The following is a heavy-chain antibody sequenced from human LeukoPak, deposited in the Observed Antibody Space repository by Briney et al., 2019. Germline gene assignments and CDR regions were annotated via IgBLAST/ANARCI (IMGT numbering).Heavy chain of an antibody. V-gene: IGHV7-4-1*02. Sequence: GASVKVSCKASGYTFTSYAMNWVRQAPGQGLEWMGWINTNTGNPTYAQGFTGRFVFSLDTSVSTAYLQISSLKAEDTAVYYCARVAKSSGMVRGVRGAFDIWGQGTMVTVSS. CDR1: GYTFTSYA. CDR2: INTNTGNP. CDR3: ARVAKSSGMVRGVRGAFDI. D-gene: IGHD3-10*01. J-gene: IGHJ3*02.